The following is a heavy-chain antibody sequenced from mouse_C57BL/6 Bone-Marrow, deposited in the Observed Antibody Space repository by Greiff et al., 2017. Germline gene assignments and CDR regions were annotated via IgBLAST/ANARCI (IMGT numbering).Heavy chain of an antibody. J-gene: IGHJ3*01. CDR1: GYTFTSYW. CDR3: ARQFAY. Sequence: VQLQQPGAELVKPGASVKLSCKASGYTFTSYWMHWVKQRPGQGLEWIGMIHPKSGSTNYNEKFKSKATLTVDKSSSTAYMQLSSLTSEDSAVYYCARQFAYWGQGTLVTVSA. CDR2: IHPKSGST. V-gene: IGHV1-64*01.